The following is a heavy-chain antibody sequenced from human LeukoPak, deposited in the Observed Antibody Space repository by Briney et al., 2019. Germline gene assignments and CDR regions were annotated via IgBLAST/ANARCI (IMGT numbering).Heavy chain of an antibody. Sequence: PGGSLRLSCAASGFTFTKYWMTWVRQAPGKGLEWVGNIKQDGSDKNYMDSVKGRFTISRDNTKNSVYLQKSSLRAEDTAVYYCAREVWGPEYWGQGTLVTVSS. CDR1: GFTFTKYW. CDR2: IKQDGSDK. CDR3: AREVWGPEY. V-gene: IGHV3-7*01. J-gene: IGHJ4*02. D-gene: IGHD1-14*01.